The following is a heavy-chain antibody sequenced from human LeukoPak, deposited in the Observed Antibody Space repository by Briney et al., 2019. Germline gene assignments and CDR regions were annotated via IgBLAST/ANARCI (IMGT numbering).Heavy chain of an antibody. CDR2: IKQDGSEK. J-gene: IGHJ5*02. D-gene: IGHD2-15*01. CDR1: GFTFSSYW. CDR3: ARGINWFDP. V-gene: IGHV3-7*04. Sequence: PGGSLRLSCAVSGFTFSSYWMTWVRQAPGKGLEWVANIKQDGSEKYYVDSVKGRFTISRDNAKNSQYLQMNSLRAEDTAVYYCARGINWFDPSGQGTLVTVSS.